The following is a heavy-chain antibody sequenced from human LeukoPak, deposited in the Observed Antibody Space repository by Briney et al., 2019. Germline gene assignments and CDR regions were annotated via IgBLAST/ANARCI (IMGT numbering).Heavy chain of an antibody. D-gene: IGHD2-2*01. J-gene: IGHJ5*02. CDR3: ARDWVVVPAAHWFDP. CDR1: GYTFTSYD. CDR2: ISAYKGNT. V-gene: IGHV1-18*01. Sequence: ASVKVSCKASGYTFTSYDISWVRQAPGQGLEWMGWISAYKGNTKYAQKLQGSVTMTTDTATSTAYMELRSLRSDDTAVYYCARDWVVVPAAHWFDPWGQGTLVTVSS.